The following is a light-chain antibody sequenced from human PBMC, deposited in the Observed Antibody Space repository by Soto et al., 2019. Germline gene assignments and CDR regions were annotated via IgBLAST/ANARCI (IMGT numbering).Light chain of an antibody. V-gene: IGKV3-20*01. CDR2: GAS. J-gene: IGKJ1*01. CDR3: QQYYSSWT. CDR1: QSISNTF. Sequence: EIVLTQSPGTLSLSPGEGATLSCRASQSISNTFLAWYQQRPGQAPRILIYGASRRATGIPDRFSGSGSGTEFTLTISRLEPEAFALYYCQQYYSSWTFGQGTKVEMK.